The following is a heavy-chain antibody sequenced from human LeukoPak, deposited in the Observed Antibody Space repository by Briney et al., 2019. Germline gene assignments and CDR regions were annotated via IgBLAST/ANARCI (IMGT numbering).Heavy chain of an antibody. J-gene: IGHJ4*02. V-gene: IGHV3-48*03. CDR1: GFTFSSYE. CDR2: ISSSGSTI. Sequence: PGGSLRLSCAASGFTFSSYEMNWVRQAPGKGLEWVSCISSSGSTIYYADSVKGRFTISRDNAKNSLYLQMNSLRAEDTAVYYCARAYYYDSSGPDGDYWGQGTLVTVSS. CDR3: ARAYYYDSSGPDGDY. D-gene: IGHD3-22*01.